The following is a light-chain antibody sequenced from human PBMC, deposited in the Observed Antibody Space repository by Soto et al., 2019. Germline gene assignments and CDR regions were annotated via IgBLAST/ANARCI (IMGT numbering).Light chain of an antibody. Sequence: QAVVTQPPSVSGAPGQRITISCTGSSSNIGARYDVHWYRQLPGAAPKLLLFGDNNRPSGVPDQFSGSKSGTSASLAITGLQADDEADYYCQSYDSSLNRVFGTGTKLTVL. CDR3: QSYDSSLNRV. V-gene: IGLV1-40*01. CDR2: GDN. CDR1: SSNIGARYD. J-gene: IGLJ1*01.